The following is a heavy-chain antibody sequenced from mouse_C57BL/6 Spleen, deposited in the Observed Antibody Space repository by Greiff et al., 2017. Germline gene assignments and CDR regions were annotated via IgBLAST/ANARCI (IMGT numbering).Heavy chain of an antibody. V-gene: IGHV3-6*01. Sequence: EVKLMESGPGLVKPSQSLSLTCSVTGYSITSGYYWNWIRQFPGNKLEWMGYISYDGSNNYNPSLKNRISITRDTSKNQFFLKLNSVTTEDTATYYCARDRGEGWFAYWGQGTLVTVSA. J-gene: IGHJ3*01. CDR2: ISYDGSN. CDR1: GYSITSGYY. CDR3: ARDRGEGWFAY.